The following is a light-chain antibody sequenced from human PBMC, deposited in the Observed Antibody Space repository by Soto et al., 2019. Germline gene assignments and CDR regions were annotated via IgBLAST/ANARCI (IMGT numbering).Light chain of an antibody. CDR2: EDT. J-gene: IGLJ2*01. CDR1: SGDVGGYNL. Sequence: QSALTQPASVSGSPGQSITISCTGTSGDVGGYNLVSWYRQHPGKAPKVMIYEDTKRPSGVSTRFSGSKSGNTASLTISGFQAEDEADYYCSSYTGSSVVFGGGTKLTVL. V-gene: IGLV2-23*01. CDR3: SSYTGSSVV.